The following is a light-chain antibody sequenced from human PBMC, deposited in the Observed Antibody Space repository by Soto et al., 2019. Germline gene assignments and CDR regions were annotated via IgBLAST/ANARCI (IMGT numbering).Light chain of an antibody. CDR1: KNDIGVSDF. CDR3: KSYAGSNTYV. V-gene: IGLV2-8*01. CDR2: EVV. Sequence: VRTQPPSASGSPGPTVTISFSRTKNDIGVSDFVSRYQHHPRKAPRLIIYEVVQRPSGVPDRFSGCKSGNTASPTVSGLQAADEADYFCKSYAGSNTYVFGSGTKV. J-gene: IGLJ1*01.